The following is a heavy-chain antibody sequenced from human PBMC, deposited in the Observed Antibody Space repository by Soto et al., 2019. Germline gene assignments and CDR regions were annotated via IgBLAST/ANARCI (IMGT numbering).Heavy chain of an antibody. CDR1: GFTFSNIW. Sequence: EVQLVESGGGLVKPGGSLRLSCAASGFTFSNIWMSWVRQAPGKGLEWVGRIKTNIIGGATDYAAPLKGRFIISRDDSKNTLYLQMNTLKTEDTAVYYCTALWYYTESRGYWGQGTLVTVSS. CDR2: IKTNIIGGAT. V-gene: IGHV3-15*01. J-gene: IGHJ4*02. D-gene: IGHD3-3*01. CDR3: TALWYYTESRGY.